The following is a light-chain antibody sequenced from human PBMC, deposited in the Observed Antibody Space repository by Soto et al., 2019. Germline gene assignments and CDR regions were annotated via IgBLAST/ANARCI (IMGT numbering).Light chain of an antibody. J-gene: IGKJ1*01. CDR3: QQYYSYPRT. CDR1: QRIISY. Sequence: IQMTQSPSSLSASVGDRVAITCRASQRIISYLNWYYQKPGKAPKHLSYGASNFESGVPSRFSGSGSGTDFTLTISCLQSEDFATYYCQQYYSYPRTFGQGTKVDIK. V-gene: IGKV1-13*02. CDR2: GAS.